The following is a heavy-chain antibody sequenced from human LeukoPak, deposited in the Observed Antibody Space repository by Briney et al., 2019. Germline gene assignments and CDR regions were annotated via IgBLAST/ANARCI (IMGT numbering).Heavy chain of an antibody. D-gene: IGHD3-22*01. Sequence: SETLSLTCTVSGGSISSSGYYWGWIRQPPGKGLEWIGSIYYSGSTYYNPSLKSRVTISVDTSKNQFSLKLSSVTAADTAVYYCARRITMIVVVDAFDIWGQGTRVTVSS. J-gene: IGHJ3*02. CDR3: ARRITMIVVVDAFDI. CDR2: IYYSGST. V-gene: IGHV4-39*01. CDR1: GGSISSSGYY.